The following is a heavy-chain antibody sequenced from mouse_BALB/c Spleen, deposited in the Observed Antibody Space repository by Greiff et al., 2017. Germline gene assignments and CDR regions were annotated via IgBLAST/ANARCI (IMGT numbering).Heavy chain of an antibody. V-gene: IGHV14-1*02. D-gene: IGHD2-4*01. CDR2: IDPENGNT. CDR1: GFNIKVYY. Sequence: DVQLPESGAELVRPGALVKLSCQASGFNIKVYYMHWVKQRPEQGLEWIGWIDPENGNTIYDPKFQGKASITADTSSNTAYLQLSSLTSEDTAVYYCARGSYDYDEKGEYWGQGTADTVS. J-gene: IGHJ4*01. CDR3: ARGSYDYDEKGEY.